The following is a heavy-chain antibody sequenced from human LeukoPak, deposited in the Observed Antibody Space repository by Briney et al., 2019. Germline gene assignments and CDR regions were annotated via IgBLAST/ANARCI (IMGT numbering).Heavy chain of an antibody. V-gene: IGHV1-2*06. Sequence: ASVKVSCKASGYTFTGYYMHWVRQAPGQGPEWMGRINPNSGGTNYAQKFQGRVTMTRDTSISTAYMELSRLRSDDTAVYYCALNWYYDILTGYLEDWGQGTLVTVSS. D-gene: IGHD3-9*01. CDR2: INPNSGGT. J-gene: IGHJ4*02. CDR1: GYTFTGYY. CDR3: ALNWYYDILTGYLED.